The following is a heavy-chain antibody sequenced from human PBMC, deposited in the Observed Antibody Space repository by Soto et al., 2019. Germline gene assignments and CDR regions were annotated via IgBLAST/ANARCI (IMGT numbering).Heavy chain of an antibody. CDR3: ARRITMVRGPYYYYGLDV. V-gene: IGHV3-48*02. CDR1: GFTFISHA. D-gene: IGHD3-10*01. CDR2: ISSTSSTK. Sequence: LRLACAASGFTFISHAMNWVRQAPGKGLEWVSFISSTSSTKNYADSVKGRFTISRDNAKNSLYLQMSSLRDEDTAVYYCARRITMVRGPYYYYGLDVWGQGTTVTVSS. J-gene: IGHJ6*02.